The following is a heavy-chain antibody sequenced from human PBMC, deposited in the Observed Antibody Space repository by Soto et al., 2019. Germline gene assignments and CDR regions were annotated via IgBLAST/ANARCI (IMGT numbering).Heavy chain of an antibody. Sequence: ASVKVSCKASGYTFTSYGISRVRQAPGQGLEWMGWISAYNGNTNYAQKLQGRVTMTTDTSTSTAYMELSSLRSEDTAVYYCATAAEVATTDYYFDYWGQGTLVTVSS. J-gene: IGHJ4*02. CDR3: ATAAEVATTDYYFDY. CDR2: ISAYNGNT. CDR1: GYTFTSYG. V-gene: IGHV1-18*01. D-gene: IGHD5-12*01.